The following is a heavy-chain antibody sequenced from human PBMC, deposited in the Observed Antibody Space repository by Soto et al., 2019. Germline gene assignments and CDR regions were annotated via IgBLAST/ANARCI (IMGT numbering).Heavy chain of an antibody. CDR2: ISYDGSNK. CDR1: GFTFSSYG. Sequence: GGSLRLSCAASGFTFSSYGMHWVRQAPGKGLEWVAVISYDGSNKYYADSVKGRFTISRDNSKNTLYLQMNSLRAEDTAVYYCAKDNYCSGGSCYSALDYWGQGTLVTVSS. J-gene: IGHJ4*02. D-gene: IGHD2-15*01. V-gene: IGHV3-30*18. CDR3: AKDNYCSGGSCYSALDY.